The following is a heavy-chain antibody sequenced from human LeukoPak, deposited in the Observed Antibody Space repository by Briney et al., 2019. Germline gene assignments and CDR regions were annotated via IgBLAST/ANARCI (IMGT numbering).Heavy chain of an antibody. J-gene: IGHJ4*02. CDR2: IYHSGST. CDR1: GGSISSGGYS. V-gene: IGHV4-30-2*01. CDR3: ATHDILTGYYDY. D-gene: IGHD3-9*01. Sequence: SETLSLTCAVSGGSISSGGYSWSWIRQPPGKGLEWIGYIYHSGSTYYNPSLKSRVTISVDRSKNQFSRKLSSVTAADTAVYYCATHDILTGYYDYWGQGTLVTVSS.